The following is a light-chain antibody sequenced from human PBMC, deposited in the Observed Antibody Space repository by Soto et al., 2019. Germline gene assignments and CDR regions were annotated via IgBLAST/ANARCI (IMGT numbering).Light chain of an antibody. J-gene: IGKJ5*01. V-gene: IGKV3-11*01. CDR2: GTS. CDR1: LSVSGY. CDR3: QQRDT. Sequence: EIVLTQSPASLALSPGERATLSCRASLSVSGYLAWYQQRPNQAPRLLIHGTSNRATGIPPRFSGEGSGTDFTLTISSLEPDDSAVYYCQQRDTFGQGTRLEIK.